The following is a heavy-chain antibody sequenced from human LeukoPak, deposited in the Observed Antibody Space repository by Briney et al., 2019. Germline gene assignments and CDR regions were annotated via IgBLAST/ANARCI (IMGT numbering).Heavy chain of an antibody. Sequence: GGSLRLSCAASGFTFSSYGMHWVRQAPGKGLEWVAVISYDGSNKYYADSVKGRFTISRDNSRNTLYLQMNSLGAEDTAVYYCAKTGAAGYYFDYWGQGTLVTVSS. V-gene: IGHV3-30*18. J-gene: IGHJ4*02. CDR1: GFTFSSYG. CDR3: AKTGAAGYYFDY. CDR2: ISYDGSNK. D-gene: IGHD1-26*01.